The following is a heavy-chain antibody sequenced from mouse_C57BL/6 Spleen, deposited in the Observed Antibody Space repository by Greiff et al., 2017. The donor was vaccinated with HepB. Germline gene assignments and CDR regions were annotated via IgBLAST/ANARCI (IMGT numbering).Heavy chain of an antibody. Sequence: EVQLQQSGPELVKPGASVKIPCKASGYTFTDYNMDWVKQSHGKSLEWIGDINPNNGGTIYNQKFKGKATLTVDKSSSTAYMGLRSLTSEDAAVYYCARMDDYEAYWGQGTLVTVSA. CDR1: GYTFTDYN. CDR2: INPNNGGT. J-gene: IGHJ3*01. CDR3: ARMDDYEAY. D-gene: IGHD2-4*01. V-gene: IGHV1-18*01.